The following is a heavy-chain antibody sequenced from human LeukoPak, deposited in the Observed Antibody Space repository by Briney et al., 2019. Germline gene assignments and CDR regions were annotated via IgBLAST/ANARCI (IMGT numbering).Heavy chain of an antibody. CDR3: AREGSSGYYPY. CDR2: ISYDGSEK. CDR1: GFTFSSYP. J-gene: IGHJ4*02. Sequence: GGSLRLSCVASGFTFSSYPMHWVRQAPGKGLEWVAVISYDGSEKHYADPVKGRFTISRDNSKNTLYLQMNSLRVEDTAVYYCAREGSSGYYPYWGQGILVTVSS. V-gene: IGHV3-30-3*01. D-gene: IGHD3-22*01.